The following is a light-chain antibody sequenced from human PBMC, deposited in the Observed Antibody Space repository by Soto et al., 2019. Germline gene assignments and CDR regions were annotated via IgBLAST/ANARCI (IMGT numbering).Light chain of an antibody. J-gene: IGKJ1*01. CDR2: RSS. CDR1: QGIGGR. CDR3: IHAYGFPAK. V-gene: IGKV1-12*01. Sequence: EISMTAASSTVSASVGDRVTITCRASQGIGGRLAWFQQKPGKAPQLLIYRSSTLQSGVPSRFSGSGSGADFILTINSLQPEDFAPYYLIHAYGFPAKFRQRTKV.